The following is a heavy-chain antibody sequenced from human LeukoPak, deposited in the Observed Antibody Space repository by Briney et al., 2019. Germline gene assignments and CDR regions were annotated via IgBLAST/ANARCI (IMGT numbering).Heavy chain of an antibody. J-gene: IGHJ6*04. CDR2: ISGSGGST. V-gene: IGHV3-23*01. CDR3: AKSLGGFWSGYYFAWNGLKRLDMDV. Sequence: HSGGSLRLSCAASGFTFSSYGMSWVRQAPGKGLEWVSAISGSGGSTYYADSVKGRFTISRDNSKNTLYLQMNSLRAEDTAVYYCAKSLGGFWSGYYFAWNGLKRLDMDVWGKGTTVTVSS. CDR1: GFTFSSYG. D-gene: IGHD3-3*01.